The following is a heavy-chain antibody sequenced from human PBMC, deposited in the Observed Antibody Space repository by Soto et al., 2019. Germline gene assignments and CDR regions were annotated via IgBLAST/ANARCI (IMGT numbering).Heavy chain of an antibody. J-gene: IGHJ6*02. V-gene: IGHV1-46*01. D-gene: IGHD3-22*01. Sequence: ASVKVSCKASGYTFTSYYMHWVRQAPGQGLEWMGIINPSGGSTSYAQKFQGRVTMTRDTSTSTVYMELSSLRSEDTAVYYCARDTPPYYYDSSGQSYYYYYYGMDVWGQGTTVTVSS. CDR2: INPSGGST. CDR1: GYTFTSYY. CDR3: ARDTPPYYYDSSGQSYYYYYYGMDV.